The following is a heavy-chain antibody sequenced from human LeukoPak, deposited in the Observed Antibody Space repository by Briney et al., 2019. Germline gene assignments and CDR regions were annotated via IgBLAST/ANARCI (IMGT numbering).Heavy chain of an antibody. J-gene: IGHJ5*02. CDR2: IYYSGST. CDR3: ARQPSSTLSFDP. Sequence: SETLSLTCTVSGGSISGYYWSWIRQPPGKGLEWIGYIYYSGSTNYNPSLKSRVTISVDTSKNQFSLKLSSVTAADTAVYYCARQPSSTLSFDPWGQGTLVTVSS. V-gene: IGHV4-59*01. D-gene: IGHD2-2*01. CDR1: GGSISGYY.